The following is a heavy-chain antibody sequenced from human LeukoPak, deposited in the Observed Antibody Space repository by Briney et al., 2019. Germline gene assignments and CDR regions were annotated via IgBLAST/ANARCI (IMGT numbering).Heavy chain of an antibody. CDR1: GFTVSGTY. J-gene: IGHJ4*02. Sequence: GGSLRLSCAASGFTVSGTYMSWVRQAPGKGLEWVSVIYSAGDTFSADSVKGRFTISRDNSKNTVYLQMNSLRVEDTAVYYCAKVGRAGYSSGLGYFDYWGQGTLVTVSS. CDR2: IYSAGDT. CDR3: AKVGRAGYSSGLGYFDY. V-gene: IGHV3-53*05. D-gene: IGHD2-15*01.